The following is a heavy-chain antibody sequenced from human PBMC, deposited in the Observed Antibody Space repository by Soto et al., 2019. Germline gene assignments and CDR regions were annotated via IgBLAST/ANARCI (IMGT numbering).Heavy chain of an antibody. CDR3: ARRYGYSFDY. D-gene: IGHD1-1*01. Sequence: SETLSLTCTVSGGSTSSYYWSWIRQPPGKGLEWIGYIYYSGSTNYNPSLKSRVTISVDTSKNQFSLKLSSVTAADTAVYYCARRYGYSFDYWGQGTRVTVSS. J-gene: IGHJ4*02. CDR2: IYYSGST. CDR1: GGSTSSYY. V-gene: IGHV4-59*08.